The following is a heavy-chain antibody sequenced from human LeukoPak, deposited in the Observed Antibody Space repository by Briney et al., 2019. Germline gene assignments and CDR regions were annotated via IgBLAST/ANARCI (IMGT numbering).Heavy chain of an antibody. CDR2: ISGSGGST. CDR1: GITVSSSSA. V-gene: IGHV3-23*01. J-gene: IGHJ4*02. D-gene: IGHD5-24*01. CDR3: AKGGPQFFDY. Sequence: GGSLRLSCAASGITVSSSSAMSWVRQAPGKGLEWVSTISGSGGSTYSTDSVKGRFTISRDNSKSTLYLQMNSLRVEDTAIYYCAKGGPQFFDYWGQGTLVTVSS.